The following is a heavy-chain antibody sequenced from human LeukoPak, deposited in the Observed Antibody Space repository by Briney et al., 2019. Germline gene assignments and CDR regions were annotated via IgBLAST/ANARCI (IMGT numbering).Heavy chain of an antibody. D-gene: IGHD2-21*01. CDR2: IYYSGST. CDR1: GGSISSGGYY. Sequence: SETLSLTCTVSGGSISSGGYYWSWIRQHPGKGLEWIGYIYYSGSTYYNPSLKSRVTISVDTSKNQFSLKLSSVTAADTAVYYCARDVADHAIYDYWGQGTLVTVSS. V-gene: IGHV4-31*03. J-gene: IGHJ4*02. CDR3: ARDVADHAIYDY.